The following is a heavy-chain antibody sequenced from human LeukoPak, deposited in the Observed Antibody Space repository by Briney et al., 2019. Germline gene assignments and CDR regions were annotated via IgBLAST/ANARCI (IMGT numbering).Heavy chain of an antibody. CDR1: GFTFSSYA. CDR3: ARDLWRPPYYYGSGATPQMDV. Sequence: GGSLRLSCAASGFTFSSYAMHWVRQAPGKGLEWVAVISYDGSNKYYADSVKGRFTISRDNAKNSLYLQMNSLRAEDTAVYYCARDLWRPPYYYGSGATPQMDVWGKGTTVTVSS. CDR2: ISYDGSNK. V-gene: IGHV3-30*04. D-gene: IGHD3-10*01. J-gene: IGHJ6*04.